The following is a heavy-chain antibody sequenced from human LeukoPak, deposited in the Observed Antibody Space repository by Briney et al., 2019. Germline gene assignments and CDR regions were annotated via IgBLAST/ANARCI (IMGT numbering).Heavy chain of an antibody. CDR1: NGSFSAYS. CDR2: INHSGRT. CDR3: ARGIRNNWNYWFYP. J-gene: IGHJ5*02. V-gene: IGHV4-34*01. Sequence: PSETLSLTCAVFNGSFSAYSWNWIRQPPGKGLEWIGEINHSGRTNSNPSLKSRVTISVDTSKNQFSLKLISVTAADTAVYYCARGIRNNWNYWFYPWGQGTLVTVSS. D-gene: IGHD1-1*01.